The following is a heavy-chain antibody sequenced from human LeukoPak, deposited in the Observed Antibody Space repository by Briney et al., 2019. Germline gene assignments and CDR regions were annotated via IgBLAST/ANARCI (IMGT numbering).Heavy chain of an antibody. CDR1: GYTFTSYD. D-gene: IGHD3-3*01. Sequence: GASVKGSCKAPGYTFTSYDINWVPQATGQGLEWMGWMIPNSGNTGYAQKFQGRVTMTRNTSISTTYMELSSLRSEDTAVYYCARDYYDFWSGYYYYYYYMDVWGKGTTVTVSS. J-gene: IGHJ6*03. CDR3: ARDYYDFWSGYYYYYYYMDV. CDR2: MIPNSGNT. V-gene: IGHV1-8*01.